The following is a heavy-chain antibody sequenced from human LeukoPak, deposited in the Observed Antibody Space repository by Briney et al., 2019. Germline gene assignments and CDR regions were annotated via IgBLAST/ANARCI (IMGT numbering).Heavy chain of an antibody. CDR2: VYYSGST. Sequence: SETLSLTCTVSGGSISSSDYFWGWIRQPPGKGLEWIGTVYYSGSTYYNPSLKSRVTISVETSKNQFSLKLSSVTAADTALYFCARLGRYCSTTTCYAFDSWGQGTLVTVSS. V-gene: IGHV4-39*01. J-gene: IGHJ4*02. CDR3: ARLGRYCSTTTCYAFDS. D-gene: IGHD2-2*01. CDR1: GGSISSSDYF.